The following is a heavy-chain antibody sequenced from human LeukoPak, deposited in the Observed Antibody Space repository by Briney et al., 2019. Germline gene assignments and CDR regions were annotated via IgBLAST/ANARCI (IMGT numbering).Heavy chain of an antibody. Sequence: PSETLSLTCTVSGGSISSSSYYWGWIRQPPGKGLEWIGSIYYSGSTYYNPSLKSRVTISVDTSKNQFSLKLSSVTAADTAVYYCARDQVPLEVVVAGEFDPWGQGTLVTVSS. V-gene: IGHV4-39*07. CDR2: IYYSGST. CDR3: ARDQVPLEVVVAGEFDP. J-gene: IGHJ5*02. CDR1: GGSISSSSYY. D-gene: IGHD2-15*01.